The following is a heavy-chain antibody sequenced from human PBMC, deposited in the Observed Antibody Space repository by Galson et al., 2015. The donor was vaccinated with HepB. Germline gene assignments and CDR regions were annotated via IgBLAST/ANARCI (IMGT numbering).Heavy chain of an antibody. CDR2: GNPNSGGT. Sequence: SVKVARKASGYTFLGYYMHWVRQAPGQGLEWMGWGNPNSGGTNYAQKFQGRVTMTRDTSISTAYMELSRLRSDDTAVYYCASGYVWGSYQNAFDYWGQGTLVTVSS. CDR3: ASGYVWGSYQNAFDY. J-gene: IGHJ4*02. D-gene: IGHD3-16*02. V-gene: IGHV1-2*02. CDR1: GYTFLGYY.